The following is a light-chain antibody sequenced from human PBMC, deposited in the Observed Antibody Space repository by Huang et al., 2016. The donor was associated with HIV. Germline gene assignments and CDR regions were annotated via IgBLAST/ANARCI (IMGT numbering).Light chain of an antibody. Sequence: EIVLTQSPGTLSLSPGERGTLSCRASQVVNSSYLAWYQQKPGQAPRLLIYGASSRATGIPDRVSGSGSGTDFTLTISRLEPEDFAVYYCQQYGSPFGQGTKVEIK. V-gene: IGKV3-20*01. CDR3: QQYGSP. CDR2: GAS. CDR1: QVVNSSY. J-gene: IGKJ1*01.